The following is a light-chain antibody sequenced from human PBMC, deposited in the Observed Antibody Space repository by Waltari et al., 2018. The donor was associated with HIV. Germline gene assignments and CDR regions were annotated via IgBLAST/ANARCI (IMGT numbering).Light chain of an antibody. CDR1: QSVTSSY. Sequence: EIVLTQSPGTLSLSPGERVTLSCRPSQSVTSSYLAWYQQKPGQAPRLLIYGASSRATGIPDRFSGSGSGTDFTITISRLEPEDFAVYYCQQYGSSPFTFGPGTKVDIK. V-gene: IGKV3-20*01. CDR2: GAS. CDR3: QQYGSSPFT. J-gene: IGKJ3*01.